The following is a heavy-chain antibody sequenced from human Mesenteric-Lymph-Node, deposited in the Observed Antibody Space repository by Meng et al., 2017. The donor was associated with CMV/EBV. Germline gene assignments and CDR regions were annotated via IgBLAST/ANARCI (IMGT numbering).Heavy chain of an antibody. CDR1: GFIFSSYH. V-gene: IGHV3-23*01. CDR2: ISGSGGST. Sequence: GGSLRLSCVGSGFIFSSYHMSWVRQAPGKGLEWVSAISGSGGSTYYADSVKGRFTISRDNSKNTLYLQMNSLRAEDTAVYYCAKDFASYDSSGRTYYYYGMDVWGQGTTVTVSS. D-gene: IGHD3-22*01. J-gene: IGHJ6*02. CDR3: AKDFASYDSSGRTYYYYGMDV.